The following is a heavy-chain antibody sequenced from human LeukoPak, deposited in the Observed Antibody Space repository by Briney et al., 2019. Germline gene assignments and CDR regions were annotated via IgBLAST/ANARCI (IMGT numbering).Heavy chain of an antibody. Sequence: PSETLSLTCTVSGGSISSYYWSWIRQPPGKGLEWIGYIYYSGSTNYNPSLKSRVTISVDTSKNQFSLKLSSVTAADTAVYYCARRHVEYSSSSDPYYFDYWGQGTLVTVSS. CDR2: IYYSGST. D-gene: IGHD6-6*01. CDR1: GGSISSYY. J-gene: IGHJ4*02. V-gene: IGHV4-59*01. CDR3: ARRHVEYSSSSDPYYFDY.